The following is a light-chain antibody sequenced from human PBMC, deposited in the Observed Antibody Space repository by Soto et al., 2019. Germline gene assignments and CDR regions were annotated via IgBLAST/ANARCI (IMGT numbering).Light chain of an antibody. Sequence: EIVMTQSPATLSVSPGERATLSCRASQSVRSNLAWYQQKPGQAPRLLIYGASTRATGIPARFSGSGSGTEFTLTISSLQSEDFAVYYCQQYNTWPGWTFGQGTKVEIK. J-gene: IGKJ1*01. V-gene: IGKV3-15*01. CDR1: QSVRSN. CDR2: GAS. CDR3: QQYNTWPGWT.